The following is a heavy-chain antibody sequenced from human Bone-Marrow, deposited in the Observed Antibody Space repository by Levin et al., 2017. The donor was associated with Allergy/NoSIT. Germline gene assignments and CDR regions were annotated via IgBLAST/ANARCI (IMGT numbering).Heavy chain of an antibody. CDR2: INRDGSST. Sequence: GGSLRLSCAASGFTFSNYWMHWVRQAPGKGLVWVSRINRDGSSTGYADSVKGRFTISRDNAKSTLYLQMNSLRAEDTAVYYCAREDSNYADYWGQGTQVTASS. J-gene: IGHJ4*02. V-gene: IGHV3-74*01. CDR1: GFTFSNYW. CDR3: AREDSNYADY. D-gene: IGHD4-11*01.